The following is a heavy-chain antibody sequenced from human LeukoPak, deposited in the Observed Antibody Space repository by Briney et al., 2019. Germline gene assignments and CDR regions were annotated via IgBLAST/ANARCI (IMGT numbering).Heavy chain of an antibody. V-gene: IGHV6-1*01. D-gene: IGHD3-3*01. CDR1: GDFVSSSNAA. CDR3: ARDGGPTGVLNFDY. Sequence: SQTLSLTCAISGDFVSSSNAAWNWVRQSPSRGLEWLGRTYLRSRWYHDFAESVKSRISINADTSKNQFSMQLNSVTPEDTAVYYCARDGGPTGVLNFDYWGQGTLVTVSS. J-gene: IGHJ4*02. CDR2: TYLRSRWYH.